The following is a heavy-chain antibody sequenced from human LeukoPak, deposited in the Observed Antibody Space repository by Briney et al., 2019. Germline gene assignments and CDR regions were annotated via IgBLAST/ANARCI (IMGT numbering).Heavy chain of an antibody. CDR2: ISSSSSYI. Sequence: GGSLRLSCAASGFTFSSYSMNWVRQAPGKGLEWVSSISSSSSYIYYADSVKGRFTISRDNAKNSLYLQMNSLRAEDTAVYYCSRDRAVEMATIFDYWGQGTLVTVSS. V-gene: IGHV3-21*01. CDR3: SRDRAVEMATIFDY. CDR1: GFTFSSYS. D-gene: IGHD5-24*01. J-gene: IGHJ4*02.